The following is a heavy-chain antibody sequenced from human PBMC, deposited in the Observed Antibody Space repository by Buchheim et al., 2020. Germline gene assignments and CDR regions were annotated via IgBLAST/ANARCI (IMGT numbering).Heavy chain of an antibody. V-gene: IGHV3-33*08. CDR2: IWYDGSKA. CDR1: GFNFNTYG. J-gene: IGHJ4*02. D-gene: IGHD2-2*01. CDR3: ARDKWESYCSTMTCSTVDW. Sequence: QVQLVESGGGVVQPGRSLRLSCAASGFNFNTYGFHWVRQAPGKGLEWLAVIWYDGSKAFYADSVKGRFTISKDNSKNTVYLQMNSLRGEDTALYYCARDKWESYCSTMTCSTVDWWGQGTL.